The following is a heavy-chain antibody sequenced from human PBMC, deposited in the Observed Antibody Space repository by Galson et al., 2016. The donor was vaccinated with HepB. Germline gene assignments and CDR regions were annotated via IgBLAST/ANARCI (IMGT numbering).Heavy chain of an antibody. D-gene: IGHD1-26*01. J-gene: IGHJ1*01. V-gene: IGHV3-9*01. CDR3: VQDKASMSGGATNFQH. CDR1: GFIFKDYA. CDR2: ISWNSGSI. Sequence: SLRLSCAASGFIFKDYAMHWVRQAPGKGLEWVSSISWNSGSIGYADSVKGRFTISRDDAKNSLYLQMNSLRAEDTAFYYCVQDKASMSGGATNFQHWGQGTLVTVPS.